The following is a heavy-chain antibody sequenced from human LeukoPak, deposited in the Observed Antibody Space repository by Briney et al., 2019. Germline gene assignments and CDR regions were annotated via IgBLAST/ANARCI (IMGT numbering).Heavy chain of an antibody. Sequence: GGSLRLSCAASGFTFSSYAMSWVRQAPGKGLEWVSAISGSGGSTYYADSVKGRFSISRDNSKNTLYLQMNSLRAEDTAVYYCAKVGGGSPPYNWFDPWGQGTLVTVSS. CDR1: GFTFSSYA. V-gene: IGHV3-23*01. D-gene: IGHD1-26*01. CDR2: ISGSGGST. J-gene: IGHJ5*02. CDR3: AKVGGGSPPYNWFDP.